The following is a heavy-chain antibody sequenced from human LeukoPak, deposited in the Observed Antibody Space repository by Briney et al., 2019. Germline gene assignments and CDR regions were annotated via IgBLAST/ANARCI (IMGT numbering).Heavy chain of an antibody. V-gene: IGHV3-48*01. J-gene: IGHJ4*02. Sequence: PGGSLRLSCATSGFTFSGYSMNWVRQAPGKGLEWISYISSSSINIHYGDSVKGRFTISRDNAENSLYLQMNSLRVEDTAVYYCARDSIQLWPNAIDFWGQGTLVTVSS. D-gene: IGHD1-1*01. CDR3: ARDSIQLWPNAIDF. CDR2: ISSSSINI. CDR1: GFTFSGYS.